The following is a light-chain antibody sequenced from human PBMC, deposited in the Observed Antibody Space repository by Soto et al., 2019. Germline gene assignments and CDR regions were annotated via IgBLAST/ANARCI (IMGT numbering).Light chain of an antibody. J-gene: IGKJ5*01. Sequence: DIPMTQSPSSVSASVGDRVTITCRASQGISRWLAWYQQKPGKAPKLLIYAASSLQSGVPSRFSGSGSGTDFILTKSSLQPEDSAAYYCQQANSFPFTFGQGTRPEIK. CDR1: QGISRW. V-gene: IGKV1-12*01. CDR3: QQANSFPFT. CDR2: AAS.